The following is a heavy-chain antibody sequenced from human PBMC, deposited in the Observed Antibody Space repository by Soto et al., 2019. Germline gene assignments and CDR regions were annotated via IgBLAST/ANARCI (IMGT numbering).Heavy chain of an antibody. CDR1: GGSISSYY. Sequence: SETLSLTCTVSGGSISSYYWSWIRQPPGKGLEWIGYIYYSGSTNYNPSLKSRVTISVDTSKNQFSLKLSSVTAADTAVYYCARVSAYYYDSSGLDYWGQGTLVTVSS. V-gene: IGHV4-59*01. D-gene: IGHD3-22*01. J-gene: IGHJ4*02. CDR3: ARVSAYYYDSSGLDY. CDR2: IYYSGST.